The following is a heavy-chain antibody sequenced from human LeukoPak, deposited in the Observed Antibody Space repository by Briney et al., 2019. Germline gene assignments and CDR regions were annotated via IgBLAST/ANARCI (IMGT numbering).Heavy chain of an antibody. V-gene: IGHV1-46*01. CDR2: INPSGGST. D-gene: IGHD2-21*02. Sequence: ASVKVSCKASGYTFTSYYMHWVRQAPGQGLEWMGIINPSGGSTSYAQKFQGRVTMTRDTSISTAYMELSRLRSDDTAVYYCARVLPHVVVTAIFDYWGQGTLVTVS. CDR3: ARVLPHVVVTAIFDY. CDR1: GYTFTSYY. J-gene: IGHJ4*02.